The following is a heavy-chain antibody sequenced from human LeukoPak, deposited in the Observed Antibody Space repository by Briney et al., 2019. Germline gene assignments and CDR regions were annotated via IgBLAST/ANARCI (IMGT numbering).Heavy chain of an antibody. Sequence: TGGSLRLSCAASGFTFSSYSMNWVRQAPGKGLEWVSSISSSSSYIYYADSVKGRFTISRDNAKNSLYLQMNSLRAEDTAVYYCARRGGSGTHDAFDIWGQGTMVTVSS. D-gene: IGHD3-10*01. J-gene: IGHJ3*02. CDR3: ARRGGSGTHDAFDI. V-gene: IGHV3-21*01. CDR1: GFTFSSYS. CDR2: ISSSSSYI.